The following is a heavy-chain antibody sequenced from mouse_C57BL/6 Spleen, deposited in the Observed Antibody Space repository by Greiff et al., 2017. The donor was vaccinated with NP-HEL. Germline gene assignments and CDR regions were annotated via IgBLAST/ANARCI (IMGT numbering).Heavy chain of an antibody. J-gene: IGHJ4*01. D-gene: IGHD1-1*01. Sequence: EVQLQQSGPELVKPGASVKISCKASGYSFTGYYMHWVKQSSEKSLEWIGEINPSTGGTSYNQKFKGKATLTVDKSSSTAYMQLKSLTSEDSAVYYCARGGYYGSSYGFYAMDYWGQGTSGTVSS. CDR3: ARGGYYGSSYGFYAMDY. V-gene: IGHV1-43*01. CDR1: GYSFTGYY. CDR2: INPSTGGT.